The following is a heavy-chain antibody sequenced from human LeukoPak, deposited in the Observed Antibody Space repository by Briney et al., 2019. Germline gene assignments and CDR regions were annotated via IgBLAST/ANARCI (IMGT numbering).Heavy chain of an antibody. Sequence: GGSLRLSCAASGFTSSSYVMHWVRQAPGKGLEWVAFIRYDGSNKYYADSVKGRFTISRDNSKNTLYLQMNSLRAEDTAVYYCAKDPIAAAGIFDYWGQGTLVTVSS. CDR3: AKDPIAAAGIFDY. CDR1: GFTSSSYV. D-gene: IGHD6-13*01. CDR2: IRYDGSNK. J-gene: IGHJ4*02. V-gene: IGHV3-30*02.